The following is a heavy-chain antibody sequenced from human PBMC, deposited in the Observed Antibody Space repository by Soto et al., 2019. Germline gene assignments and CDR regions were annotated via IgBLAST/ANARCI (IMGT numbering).Heavy chain of an antibody. CDR1: GGSISSGDYY. V-gene: IGHV4-30-4*01. CDR3: ARGGFRWFGESPSVWYGMDV. J-gene: IGHJ6*02. CDR2: IYYSGST. D-gene: IGHD3-10*01. Sequence: QVQLQESGPGLVKPSQTLSLTCTVSGGSISSGDYYRSWIRQPPGKGLEWIGYIYYSGSTYYNPSLKSRVTISVDTSKNQFSLKLSSVTAADTAVYYCARGGFRWFGESPSVWYGMDVWGQGTTVTVSS.